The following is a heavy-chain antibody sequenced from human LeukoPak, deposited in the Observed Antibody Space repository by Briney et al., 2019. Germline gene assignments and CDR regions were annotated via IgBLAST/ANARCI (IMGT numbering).Heavy chain of an antibody. CDR1: GYTLTELS. CDR2: FDPEDGET. V-gene: IGHV1-24*01. D-gene: IGHD3-3*01. Sequence: ASVKVSCKVSGYTLTELSMHWVRQAPGKGLEWMGGFDPEDGETIYAQKFQGRVTMTEDTSTDTAYMELSSLRSEDTAVYYCATVSITIFGVVKGANAFDIWGQGTMVTVSS. CDR3: ATVSITIFGVVKGANAFDI. J-gene: IGHJ3*02.